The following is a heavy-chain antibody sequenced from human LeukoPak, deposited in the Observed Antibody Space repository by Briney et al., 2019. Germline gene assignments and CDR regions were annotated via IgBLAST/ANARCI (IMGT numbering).Heavy chain of an antibody. V-gene: IGHV3-33*01. Sequence: GGSLRLSCAASGFTFSNYGMHWVRQAPGKGLEWVALIWYDGSNKYHADSVRGRFTISRDNSQKTAYLQMNSLRAEDTAVYYCARKDIVVVPAAEDAFDIWGQGTMVTVSS. CDR2: IWYDGSNK. CDR3: ARKDIVVVPAAEDAFDI. J-gene: IGHJ3*02. CDR1: GFTFSNYG. D-gene: IGHD2-2*01.